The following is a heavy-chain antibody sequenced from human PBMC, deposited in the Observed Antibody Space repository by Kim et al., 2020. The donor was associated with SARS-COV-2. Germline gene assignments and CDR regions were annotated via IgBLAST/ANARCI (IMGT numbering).Heavy chain of an antibody. J-gene: IGHJ1*01. CDR3: ARDGGGVLDL. V-gene: IGHV1-18*01. CDR2: ISNYNDNT. Sequence: ASVKVSCKASGQTSEMFGFSWVRQAPGQGLEWMGWISNYNDNTHYLKKLEDRLTLTTDRSTNTAYMELRSLTSDDTALYYCARDGGGVLDLWGPGTLVTVSS. D-gene: IGHD3-16*01. CDR1: GQTSEMFG.